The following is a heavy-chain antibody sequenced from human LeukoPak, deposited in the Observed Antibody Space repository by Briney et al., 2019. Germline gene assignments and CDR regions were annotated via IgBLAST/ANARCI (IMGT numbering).Heavy chain of an antibody. Sequence: GGCLRLSCAASGFTFSSYEMNWVRQAPGKGLEWVLYISSSGSTIYHADSVKGRFTISRDNAKNSLFLQMDSLRAEDTALYYCARAYRSSWYIENWGQGTLVTVSS. CDR1: GFTFSSYE. CDR2: ISSSGSTI. V-gene: IGHV3-48*03. D-gene: IGHD6-13*01. CDR3: ARAYRSSWYIEN. J-gene: IGHJ4*02.